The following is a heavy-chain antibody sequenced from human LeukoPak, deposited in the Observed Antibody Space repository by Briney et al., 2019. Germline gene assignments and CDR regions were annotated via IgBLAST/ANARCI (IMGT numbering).Heavy chain of an antibody. CDR3: AGRGSGAFDI. CDR2: IYSGGST. V-gene: IGHV3-66*01. J-gene: IGHJ3*02. CDR1: GFTVSSYY. D-gene: IGHD1-26*01. Sequence: GGSLRLSCAASGFTVSSYYMSWVRQAPEKGLEWVSVIYSGGSTYYADSVKGRFPISRDNSKNTLYLQMNSLRAEDTAVYYCAGRGSGAFDIWGQGTMVTVSS.